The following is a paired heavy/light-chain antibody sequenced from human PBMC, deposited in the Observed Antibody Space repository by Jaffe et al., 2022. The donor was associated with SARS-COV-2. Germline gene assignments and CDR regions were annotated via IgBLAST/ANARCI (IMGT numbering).Heavy chain of an antibody. J-gene: IGHJ4*02. D-gene: IGHD5-18*01. Sequence: QVQLQESGPGLVKPSETLSLTCTVDGVSINSGSYYWTWVRQPAGKGLEWIGRIYTSGTANYNPSLKSRATISVISSIGTSKNQFALKLGSVTAADTGIYFCARDSTRGHSYGTLDFWGQGILVTVSS. CDR3: ARDSTRGHSYGTLDF. CDR2: IYTSGTA. V-gene: IGHV4-61*02. CDR1: GVSINSGSYY.
Light chain of an antibody. J-gene: IGKJ3*01. V-gene: IGKV1-39*01. CDR3: QQSYSALFT. CDR2: AAS. CDR1: QTVSIY. Sequence: IQMTQSPSSLSASVGDRVTITCRASQTVSIYLNWYQHKPGQPPRLLIYAASNLESGVPSRFSGSGSGTDFTLTISSLQPDDFATYYCQQSYSALFTFGPGTNVDVK.